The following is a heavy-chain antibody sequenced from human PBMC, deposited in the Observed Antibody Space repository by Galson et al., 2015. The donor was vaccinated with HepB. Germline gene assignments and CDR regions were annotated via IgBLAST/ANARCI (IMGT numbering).Heavy chain of an antibody. CDR3: ARDLDGSVVGLGAFDI. Sequence: LSLTCTVSGGSISSYYWSWIRQPAGKGLEWIGRIYTSGSTNYNPSLKSRVTMSVDTSKNQFSLKLSSVTAADTAVYYCARDLDGSVVGLGAFDIWGQGTMVTVSS. D-gene: IGHD3-10*01. V-gene: IGHV4-4*07. J-gene: IGHJ3*02. CDR1: GGSISSYY. CDR2: IYTSGST.